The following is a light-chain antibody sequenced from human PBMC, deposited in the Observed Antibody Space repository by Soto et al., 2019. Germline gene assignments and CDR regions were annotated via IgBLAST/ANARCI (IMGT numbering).Light chain of an antibody. CDR1: QTIASW. V-gene: IGKV1-5*01. Sequence: DIQMTQSPSTLSASVGDSVTITCRASQTIASWLAWYQQTPGKAPKLLIYGASTSESGVPSRFSGSGSGTEFTLTIRSLQPGDFATYYSQQYNTYSATFGQGTRLEIK. CDR3: QQYNTYSAT. J-gene: IGKJ5*01. CDR2: GAS.